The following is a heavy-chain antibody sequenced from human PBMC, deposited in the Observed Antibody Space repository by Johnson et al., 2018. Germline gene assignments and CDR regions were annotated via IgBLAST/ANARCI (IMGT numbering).Heavy chain of an antibody. J-gene: IGHJ6*02. D-gene: IGHD5-18*01. CDR1: GYSFTSYW. V-gene: IGHV5-51*01. CDR2: IYPGDSDT. CDR3: ARTDTAMVNNYYYGMDV. Sequence: VQLVESGAEVKKPGESLKISCKGSGYSFTSYWIGWVRQMPGKGLEWMGIIYPGDSDTRYSPSFQGQVTISADKSIGTAYLQWSSLKASDTAMYYWARTDTAMVNNYYYGMDVWGQGTTVTVSS.